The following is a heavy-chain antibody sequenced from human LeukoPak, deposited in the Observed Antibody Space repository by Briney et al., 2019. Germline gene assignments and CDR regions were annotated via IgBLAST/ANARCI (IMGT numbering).Heavy chain of an antibody. V-gene: IGHV3-7*01. D-gene: IGHD3-3*01. CDR3: ARVGTYYDFWSGYYPFDY. J-gene: IGHJ4*02. Sequence: PGGSLRLSCAASGFTFSSYAMSWVRQAPGKGLEWVANIKQDGSEKYYVDSVKGRFTISRDNAKNSLYLQMNSLRAEDTAVYYCARVGTYYDFWSGYYPFDYWGQGTLVTVSS. CDR2: IKQDGSEK. CDR1: GFTFSSYA.